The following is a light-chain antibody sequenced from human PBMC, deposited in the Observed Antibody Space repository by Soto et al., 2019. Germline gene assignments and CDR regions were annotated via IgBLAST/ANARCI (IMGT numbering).Light chain of an antibody. V-gene: IGLV4-69*01. J-gene: IGLJ2*01. CDR3: QTWGTGIRI. CDR2: INSDGSH. CDR1: RVHSSYA. Sequence: QSVLTQSPSASASPGASVKLTCTLSRVHSSYAIAWYQQQAEKGPRYLMKINSDGSHSKGDGIPDRFSGSSSGAERYLTISSLQSEDEADYYCQTWGTGIRIFGGGTKLTVL.